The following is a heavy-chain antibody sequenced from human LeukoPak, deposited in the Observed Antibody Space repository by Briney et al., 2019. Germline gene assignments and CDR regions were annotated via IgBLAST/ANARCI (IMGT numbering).Heavy chain of an antibody. Sequence: PGGSLRLSCAASGLTFSSYWMTWVRQAPGKGLEWVATVTPDGRDKYYVDSVRGRFTISRDNAQNSLFLQMRSLRAEDTAVYYCASDLNHYPYWGQGTLVTVSS. CDR2: VTPDGRDK. CDR1: GLTFSSYW. D-gene: IGHD3-10*01. CDR3: ASDLNHYPY. V-gene: IGHV3-7*04. J-gene: IGHJ4*02.